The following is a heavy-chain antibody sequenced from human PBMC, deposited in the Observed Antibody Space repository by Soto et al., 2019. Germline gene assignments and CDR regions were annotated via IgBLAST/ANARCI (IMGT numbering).Heavy chain of an antibody. D-gene: IGHD3-22*01. CDR2: INPNSGGT. J-gene: IGHJ4*02. CDR1: GYTFTGYY. V-gene: IGHV1-2*04. CDR3: ARAPGTGNYYDSSGYYYPYYFDY. Sequence: ASVKVSCKASGYTFTGYYMHWVRQAPGQGLEWMGWINPNSGGTNYAQKFQGWVTMTRDTSISTAYMELSRLRSDDTAVYYCARAPGTGNYYDSSGYYYPYYFDYWGQGTLVTVSS.